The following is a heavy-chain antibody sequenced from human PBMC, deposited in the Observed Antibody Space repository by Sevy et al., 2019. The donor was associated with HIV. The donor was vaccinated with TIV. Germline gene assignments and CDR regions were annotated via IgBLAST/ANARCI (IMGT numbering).Heavy chain of an antibody. CDR1: GFTFGSYS. V-gene: IGHV3-21*01. Sequence: GGSLRLSCAASGFTFGSYSMNWVRQAPGKGLEWVSSISSRTDYIYYADSMRGRFTISRDNAKNSLYLQMNSLRAEDTAVYYCARDGRGYSYGYPYYYYYGMDVWGQGTTVTVSS. D-gene: IGHD5-18*01. J-gene: IGHJ6*02. CDR2: ISSRTDYI. CDR3: ARDGRGYSYGYPYYYYYGMDV.